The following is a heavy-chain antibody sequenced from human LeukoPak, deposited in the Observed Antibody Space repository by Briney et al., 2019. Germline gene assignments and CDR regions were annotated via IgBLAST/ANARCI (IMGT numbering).Heavy chain of an antibody. D-gene: IGHD6-13*01. CDR2: IYYTGDT. Sequence: PSDTLSLTCTVSGVSISSYYWNWLRQAPGKGLEWIGYIYYTGDTKFNPSLKGRVTISLDTSKNQFSLKLTSVTAADTAVYYCTRHPRIIAGNPYFDYWGQGTVVTVSS. J-gene: IGHJ4*02. CDR3: TRHPRIIAGNPYFDY. CDR1: GVSISSYY. V-gene: IGHV4-59*08.